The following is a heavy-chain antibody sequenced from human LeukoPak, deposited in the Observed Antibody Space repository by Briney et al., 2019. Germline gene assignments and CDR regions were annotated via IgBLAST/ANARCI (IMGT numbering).Heavy chain of an antibody. CDR1: GGSISSSSYY. CDR3: ARGMGSSWYRTTIDY. V-gene: IGHV4-39*07. Sequence: SETLSLTCTVSGGSISSSSYYWGWIRQPPGKGLEWIGSIYYSGSTYYNPSLKSRVTISVDTSKNQFSLKLSSVTAADTAVYYYARGMGSSWYRTTIDYWGQGTLVTVSS. CDR2: IYYSGST. D-gene: IGHD6-13*01. J-gene: IGHJ4*02.